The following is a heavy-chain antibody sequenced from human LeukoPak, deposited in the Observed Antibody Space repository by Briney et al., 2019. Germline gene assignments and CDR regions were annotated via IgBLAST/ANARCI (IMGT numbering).Heavy chain of an antibody. Sequence: SETLSLTCTVSGGSTSSYYWSWIRQPPGKGLEWIGYISYSGSTNYNPSLKSRVTISGDTSKNQFSLKLSSVTAADTAVYYCAREGYCTNGECYRGNFDYWGQGTLVTVSS. CDR1: GGSTSSYY. CDR2: ISYSGST. D-gene: IGHD2-8*01. J-gene: IGHJ4*02. CDR3: AREGYCTNGECYRGNFDY. V-gene: IGHV4-59*01.